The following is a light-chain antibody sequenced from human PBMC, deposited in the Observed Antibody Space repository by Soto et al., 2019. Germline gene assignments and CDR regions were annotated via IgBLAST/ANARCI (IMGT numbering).Light chain of an antibody. V-gene: IGKV3-20*01. CDR2: SAS. Sequence: EVVLTQSPGTLSLSPGERVTLSCRASQSVASSYLAWYQQKPGRAPRLLFYSASSRATGIPDRFSGSGSGTDFTLTISRLEPEDFAVYYCQQYGSSPPSSTFGQGTRLEIK. CDR3: QQYGSSPPSST. CDR1: QSVASSY. J-gene: IGKJ5*01.